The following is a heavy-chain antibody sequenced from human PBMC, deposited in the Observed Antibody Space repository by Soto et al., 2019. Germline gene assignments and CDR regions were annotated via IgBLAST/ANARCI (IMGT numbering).Heavy chain of an antibody. V-gene: IGHV4-59*01. CDR1: GGSISSNF. J-gene: IGHJ5*02. D-gene: IGHD6-19*01. Sequence: PSETLSLTCSVSGGSISSNFWSWVRQPPGKGLEWIGHINYRGRTNYNPSLKSRVTMSLDTSKNQFSLMLSSLTAADTAMYYCARYSGWYSYNWFDPWGQGTLVTVS. CDR2: INYRGRT. CDR3: ARYSGWYSYNWFDP.